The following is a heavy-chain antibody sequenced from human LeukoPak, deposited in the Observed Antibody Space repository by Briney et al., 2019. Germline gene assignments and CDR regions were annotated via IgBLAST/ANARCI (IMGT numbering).Heavy chain of an antibody. D-gene: IGHD3-22*01. J-gene: IGHJ4*02. CDR3: ARDIYDSSGYYPWGLDY. CDR2: ISAYNGNT. CDR1: GYTFTSYG. Sequence: ASVKVSCKASGYTFTSYGISWVRQAPGQGLEWMGWISAYNGNTNYAQKLQGRVTMTTDTSTSTAYMELRSLRSDDTAVYYCARDIYDSSGYYPWGLDYWGQGTLVTVFS. V-gene: IGHV1-18*01.